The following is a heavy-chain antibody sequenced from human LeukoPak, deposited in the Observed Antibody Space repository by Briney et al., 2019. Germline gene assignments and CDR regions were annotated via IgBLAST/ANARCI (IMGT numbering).Heavy chain of an antibody. V-gene: IGHV3-74*01. Sequence: WGSLTLSCPATRFTFSRYWMHWVRQAPGKGLVWVARINSDETSTSYAASVKGRFTISRDNAKNTLYLQMNSLRAEDTAVYYCATEANTAMTTWGQGTLVTVSS. J-gene: IGHJ5*02. CDR1: RFTFSRYW. D-gene: IGHD5-18*01. CDR2: INSDETST. CDR3: ATEANTAMTT.